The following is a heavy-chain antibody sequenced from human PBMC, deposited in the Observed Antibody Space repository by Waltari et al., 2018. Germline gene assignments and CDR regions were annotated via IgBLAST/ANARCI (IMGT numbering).Heavy chain of an antibody. CDR3: ARYGEVPASYFFDY. Sequence: QVQLHQWGAGQLKPSETLSLPCAVPGESFLCYFWSWLRQSPGKGLEWLGSIHYSGSTNYNPTLESRLSLSVDTTKKRFSLSLTSVTAADAALYFCARYGEVPASYFFDYWGQGTLVTVSS. V-gene: IGHV4-34*01. D-gene: IGHD2-21*01. J-gene: IGHJ4*01. CDR1: GESFLCYF. CDR2: IHYSGST.